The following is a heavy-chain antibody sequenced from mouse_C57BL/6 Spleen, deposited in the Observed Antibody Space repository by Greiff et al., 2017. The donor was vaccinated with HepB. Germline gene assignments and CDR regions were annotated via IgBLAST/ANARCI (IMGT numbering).Heavy chain of an antibody. Sequence: EVMLVESGGGLVKPGGSLKLSCAASGFTFSDYGMHWVRQAPEKGLEWVAYISSGSSTIYYADTVKGRFTISRDNAKNTLFLQMTSLRSEDTAMYYCARPGMVGRAWFAYWGQGTLVTVSA. CDR3: ARPGMVGRAWFAY. D-gene: IGHD2-10*02. CDR2: ISSGSSTI. V-gene: IGHV5-17*01. CDR1: GFTFSDYG. J-gene: IGHJ3*01.